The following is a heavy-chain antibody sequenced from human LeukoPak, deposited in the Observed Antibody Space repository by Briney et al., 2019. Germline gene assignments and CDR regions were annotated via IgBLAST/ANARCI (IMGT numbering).Heavy chain of an antibody. V-gene: IGHV4-39*07. CDR3: ARGIPVVVIAIEEIWFDP. Sequence: PSETLSLTCTVSGGSISSISYYWGWIRQPPGKGLEWIGSIYFTGSTYYNPSLKSRVTISVDTSKNQFSLKLSSVTAADTAVYYCARGIPVVVIAIEEIWFDPWGQGTLVTVSS. D-gene: IGHD2-21*01. CDR2: IYFTGST. CDR1: GGSISSISYY. J-gene: IGHJ5*02.